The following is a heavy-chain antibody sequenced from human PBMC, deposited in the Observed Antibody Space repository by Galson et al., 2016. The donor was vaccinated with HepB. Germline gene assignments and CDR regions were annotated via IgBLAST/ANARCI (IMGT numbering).Heavy chain of an antibody. CDR2: VSWDSGSI. Sequence: SLRLSCAASGFSFDDYAMHWVRQIPGKGLEWVAGVSWDSGSIAYADSVKGRFTISRDNAKNSLYLQMNSLRAEDAALYYCTKDVQPFLTFGELLHWGQGTLVIVSS. V-gene: IGHV3-9*01. J-gene: IGHJ4*02. CDR1: GFSFDDYA. CDR3: TKDVQPFLTFGELLH. D-gene: IGHD3-10*01.